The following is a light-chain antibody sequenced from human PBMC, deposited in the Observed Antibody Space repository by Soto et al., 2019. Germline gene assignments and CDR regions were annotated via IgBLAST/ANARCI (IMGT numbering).Light chain of an antibody. CDR3: QQSYSTPIT. V-gene: IGKV1-39*01. J-gene: IGKJ5*01. CDR2: AAS. Sequence: DIQMTQSPSSLSASVGDRVTITCRASQSISFYLNWYQQKPGNAPKVLIYAASNLQTGVPSRFSGSGSGTDFTLTINRLQPEDFATYSCQQSYSTPITFGQGTRLEIK. CDR1: QSISFY.